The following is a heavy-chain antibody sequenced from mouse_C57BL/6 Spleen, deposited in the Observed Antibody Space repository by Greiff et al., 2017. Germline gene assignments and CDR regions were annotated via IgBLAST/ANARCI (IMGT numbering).Heavy chain of an antibody. Sequence: EVKVEESGGGLVKPGGSLKLSCAASGFTFSSYAMSWVRQTPEKRLEWVATISDGGSYTYYPDNVKGRFTISRDNAKNNLYLQMSHLKSEDTAMYYCARDPYYYGSSYWYFDVWGTGTTVTVSS. CDR1: GFTFSSYA. CDR3: ARDPYYYGSSYWYFDV. V-gene: IGHV5-4*01. J-gene: IGHJ1*03. D-gene: IGHD1-1*01. CDR2: ISDGGSYT.